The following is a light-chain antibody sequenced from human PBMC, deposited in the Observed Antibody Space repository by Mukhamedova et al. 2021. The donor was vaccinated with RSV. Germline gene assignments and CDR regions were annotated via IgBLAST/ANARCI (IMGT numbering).Light chain of an antibody. CDR3: QQSYDLPLT. V-gene: IGKV1-39*01. J-gene: IGKJ3*01. Sequence: WYQRRVHGKAPELLIFDASDLQSGVPSRFSGSGSGTDFTLTIDTLQPEHFATYYCQQSYDLPLTFGPGTKVEI. CDR2: DAS.